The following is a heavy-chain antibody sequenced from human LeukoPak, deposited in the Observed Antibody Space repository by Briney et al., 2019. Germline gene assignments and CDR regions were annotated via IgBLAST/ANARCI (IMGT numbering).Heavy chain of an antibody. V-gene: IGHV3-23*05. J-gene: IGHJ4*02. CDR1: GFTFSSYA. Sequence: GGSLRLSCAASGFTFSSYAMNWVRQAPGKGLEWVSAIDSSGSYTWYDDSVKGRFTISRDNSRNTLYLQMNSLRAEDTAVYYCAKGSAGGRPYYFDYWGQGTLVPVSS. CDR2: IDSSGSYT. CDR3: AKGSAGGRPYYFDY. D-gene: IGHD6-13*01.